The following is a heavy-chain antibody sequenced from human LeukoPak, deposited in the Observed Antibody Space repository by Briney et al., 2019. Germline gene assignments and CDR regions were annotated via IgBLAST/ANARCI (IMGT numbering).Heavy chain of an antibody. CDR3: AKAYSISY. Sequence: SQTLSLTCAISGDTFSNNTTAWNWIRQSPSIGLEWLVRTYYRSKWFKEYAESVKSRITINPDTSKNQFSLQLNSVTPEDTAVYYCAKAYSISYWGQGTLVTVSS. D-gene: IGHD3-3*02. CDR2: TYYRSKWFK. CDR1: GDTFSNNTTA. V-gene: IGHV6-1*01. J-gene: IGHJ4*02.